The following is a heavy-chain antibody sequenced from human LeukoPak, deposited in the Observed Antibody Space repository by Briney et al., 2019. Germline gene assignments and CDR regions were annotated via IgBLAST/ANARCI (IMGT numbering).Heavy chain of an antibody. CDR2: IRYDGSNK. CDR1: GFTFSKFA. CDR3: AKGVLRSLDY. Sequence: GGALRPSCAAAGFTFSKFAMHRGRPAPGKGVEWVAFIRYDGSNKYYTDSVKGRFTISRDNSKNTLYMQMNSLRAEDTALYYCAKGVLRSLDYWGQGTLVTVSS. J-gene: IGHJ4*02. V-gene: IGHV3-30*02. D-gene: IGHD2/OR15-2a*01.